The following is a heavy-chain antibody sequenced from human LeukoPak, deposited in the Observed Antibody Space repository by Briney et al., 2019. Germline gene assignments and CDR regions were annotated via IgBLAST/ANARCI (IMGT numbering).Heavy chain of an antibody. CDR1: GGRVSSKTAA. V-gene: IGHV6-1*01. CDR2: TYYRSKWYN. J-gene: IGHJ4*02. Sequence: PSPNPPPPRAISGGRVSSKTAAWNWIQQSPPPGPLWLGRTYYRSKWYNDYAVSVKSRITINPDTSKNQFSLQLNSVTPEDTAVYYCARGNSGGLDYWGQGTLVTVSS. D-gene: IGHD2-15*01. CDR3: ARGNSGGLDY.